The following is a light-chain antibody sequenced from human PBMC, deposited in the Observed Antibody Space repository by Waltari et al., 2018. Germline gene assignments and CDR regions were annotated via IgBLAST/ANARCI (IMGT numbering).Light chain of an antibody. CDR2: ETS. CDR1: QRVNRW. V-gene: IGKV1-5*03. J-gene: IGKJ1*01. Sequence: DIQMTQSPSTLSASVGDRVTITCRASQRVNRWLAWYLQKPGKAPELLIYETSNLESGVPSRFSGSGSGKEFTLTISSLQPDDVGTYYCQQYVNYWTFGQGTKVEIK. CDR3: QQYVNYWT.